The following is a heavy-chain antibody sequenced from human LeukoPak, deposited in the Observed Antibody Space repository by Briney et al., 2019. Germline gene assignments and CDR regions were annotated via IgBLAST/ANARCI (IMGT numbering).Heavy chain of an antibody. CDR2: ISIYTGNI. D-gene: IGHD2-21*02. V-gene: IGHV1-18*04. Sequence: ASEKLSCKSSGYTFTSYGISWVRHAPGQGLEWMGWISIYTGNIKYAERFQGRATMTRDTSTSTAYIEVRSLRSDDTAVYYCARVRGTALTAYPGYFDYWGQGTLVTVSS. CDR1: GYTFTSYG. CDR3: ARVRGTALTAYPGYFDY. J-gene: IGHJ4*02.